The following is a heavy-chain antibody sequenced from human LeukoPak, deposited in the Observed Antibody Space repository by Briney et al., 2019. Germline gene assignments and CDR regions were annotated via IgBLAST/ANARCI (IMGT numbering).Heavy chain of an antibody. Sequence: VASVEVSCKASGYTLTSYDINWVRQATGQGLEWMGWMNPNSGNTGYAQKFQGRVTMTSNTSISTAYMELSSLRSEDTAVYYCARGRGIPYYYYYMDVWGKGTTVTVSS. CDR3: ARGRGIPYYYYYMDV. V-gene: IGHV1-8*01. CDR1: GYTLTSYD. J-gene: IGHJ6*03. D-gene: IGHD6-13*01. CDR2: MNPNSGNT.